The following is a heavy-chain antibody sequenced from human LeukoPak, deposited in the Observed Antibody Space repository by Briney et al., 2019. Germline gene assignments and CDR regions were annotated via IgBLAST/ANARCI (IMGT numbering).Heavy chain of an antibody. CDR3: ASAGPTRWTRDY. J-gene: IGHJ4*02. Sequence: GGSLRLSCAASGFPFGSYGMYWVRQTPARGLEWVAYLRKDATYSNYVYSVRGRFTISRDNSKNTLELQMNSLRVEDTAVYYCASAGPTRWTRDYWGQGTLVTVSS. CDR1: GFPFGSYG. D-gene: IGHD1-26*01. CDR2: LRKDATYS. V-gene: IGHV3-30*02.